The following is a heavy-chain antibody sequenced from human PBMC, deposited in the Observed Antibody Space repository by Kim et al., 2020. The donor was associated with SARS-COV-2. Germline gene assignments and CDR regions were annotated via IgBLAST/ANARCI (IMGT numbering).Heavy chain of an antibody. D-gene: IGHD3-10*01. J-gene: IGHJ6*02. V-gene: IGHV3-33*05. Sequence: GGSLRLSCAASGFTFSTYVMHWVRQAPGKGLEWVVVISYDGSNKYYADSVKGRFTISRDNSKNTLYLQMNSLRAEDTAVYYCAREGGYVLLWFENYGMDVWGQGTTVTVSS. CDR1: GFTFSTYV. CDR2: ISYDGSNK. CDR3: AREGGYVLLWFENYGMDV.